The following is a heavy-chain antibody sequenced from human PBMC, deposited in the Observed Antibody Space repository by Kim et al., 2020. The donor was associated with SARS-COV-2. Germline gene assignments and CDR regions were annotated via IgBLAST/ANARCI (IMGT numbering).Heavy chain of an antibody. CDR1: GGSIRSGGKY. Sequence: SETLSLTCSVSGGSIRSGGKYWTWIRQHPAKGLEWIGNISYSGNSHYSPSLRSRVSISLQTSENQFSLELSSVTAADTAVYYCARGQPLDYSGQG. CDR2: ISYSGNS. D-gene: IGHD2-2*01. J-gene: IGHJ4*02. V-gene: IGHV4-31*03. CDR3: ARGQPLDY.